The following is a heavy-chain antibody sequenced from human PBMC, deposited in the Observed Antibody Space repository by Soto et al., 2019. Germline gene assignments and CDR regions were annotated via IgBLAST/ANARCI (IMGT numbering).Heavy chain of an antibody. V-gene: IGHV1-69*01. CDR1: GGTFSSYA. CDR3: ARDYSGSGTYGMDV. Sequence: QVQLVQSGAEVKKPGSSVKVSCKASGGTFSSYAIGWVRQAPGQGLEWMGGIIPMFGTANYAQNFQGRVTITADESTSTAYMELSRLKSEDTAVYYCARDYSGSGTYGMDVWGQGTTVTVSS. J-gene: IGHJ6*02. CDR2: IIPMFGTA. D-gene: IGHD3-10*01.